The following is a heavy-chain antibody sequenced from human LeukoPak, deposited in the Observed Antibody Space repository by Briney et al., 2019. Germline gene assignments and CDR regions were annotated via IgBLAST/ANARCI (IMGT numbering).Heavy chain of an antibody. V-gene: IGHV1-69*01. Sequence: SSVKVSCKASGGTFSSYAVSWVRQAPGQGREWMGGMIPMFGTANYAQKFQGRVTITADESTNTAYMELSSLRSEDTAVYYCARDPQNEAAGDIHFLHWGQGTLVTVSS. D-gene: IGHD6-13*01. CDR1: GGTFSSYA. CDR2: MIPMFGTA. CDR3: ARDPQNEAAGDIHFLH. J-gene: IGHJ1*01.